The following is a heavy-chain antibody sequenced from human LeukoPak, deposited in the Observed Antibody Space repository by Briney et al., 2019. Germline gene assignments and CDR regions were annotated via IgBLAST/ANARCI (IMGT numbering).Heavy chain of an antibody. V-gene: IGHV3-23*01. CDR1: GFTFSSYA. Sequence: GGSLRLSCAASGFTFSSYAMTWVRQALGKGLEWVSAISGSGGNTYYADSVKGRFSISRDNSKNTLYLQMNSLRVEDTAVYYCTKGSGYSGYEFLDYWGQGTLVTVSS. CDR3: TKGSGYSGYEFLDY. D-gene: IGHD5-12*01. CDR2: ISGSGGNT. J-gene: IGHJ4*02.